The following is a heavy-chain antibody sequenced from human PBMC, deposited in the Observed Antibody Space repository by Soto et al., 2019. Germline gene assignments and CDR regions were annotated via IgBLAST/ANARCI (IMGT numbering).Heavy chain of an antibody. CDR1: GFTFSSYS. CDR2: ISSSSSTI. CDR3: ARAARIAARPPTYYYYYMDV. Sequence: GGSLRLSCAASGFTFSSYSMNWVRQAPGKGLEWVSYISSSSSTIYYADSVKGRFTISRDNAKNSLYLQMNSLRAEDTAVYYCARAARIAARPPTYYYYYMDVWGKGTTVTVSS. V-gene: IGHV3-48*01. J-gene: IGHJ6*03. D-gene: IGHD6-6*01.